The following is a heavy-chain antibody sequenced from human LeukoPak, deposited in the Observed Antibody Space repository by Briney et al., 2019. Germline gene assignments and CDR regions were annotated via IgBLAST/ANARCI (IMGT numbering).Heavy chain of an antibody. CDR3: AKGLSAAGDYYFDY. V-gene: IGHV3-23*01. D-gene: IGHD2-21*01. J-gene: IGHJ4*02. Sequence: GGSLRLSCAASGFTFSNYAMSWVRQAPGKGLEWLSTISGSGGSTYYADSVKGRFTISRDNSENTVYLQMKSLRVEATAVYYCAKGLSAAGDYYFDYWGQGALVTVSS. CDR2: ISGSGGST. CDR1: GFTFSNYA.